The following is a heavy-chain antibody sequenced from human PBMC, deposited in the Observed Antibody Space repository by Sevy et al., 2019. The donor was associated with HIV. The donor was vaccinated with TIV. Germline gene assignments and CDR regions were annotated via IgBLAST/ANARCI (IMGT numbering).Heavy chain of an antibody. D-gene: IGHD3-10*01. J-gene: IGHJ3*01. CDR2: ISFDGTDK. Sequence: GGSLRLSCAASGFTFSSYPMHWVRQAPGKRLEWVSFISFDGTDKYYADSVKGRFTITRDNSKNTLFLQMNSLRAEDTAFYYCVRETTMLPRGAFDFWGQGTMVTVSS. V-gene: IGHV3-30-3*01. CDR3: VRETTMLPRGAFDF. CDR1: GFTFSSYP.